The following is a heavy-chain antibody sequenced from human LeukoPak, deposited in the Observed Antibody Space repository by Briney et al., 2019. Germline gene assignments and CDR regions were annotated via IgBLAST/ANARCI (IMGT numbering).Heavy chain of an antibody. CDR1: GYTFTGYY. CDR2: IYPNSGGT. J-gene: IGHJ5*02. CDR3: VREAITMVRGVLNWFAT. Sequence: GASVKVSCKASGYTFTGYYMHRVRQAPGQGLEWMGWIYPNSGGTNSARKFQGRVTMTRETSTSTAYIELSRLRSDATAVYYCVREAITMVRGVLNWFATWGQGSLVTVSS. V-gene: IGHV1-2*02. D-gene: IGHD3-10*01.